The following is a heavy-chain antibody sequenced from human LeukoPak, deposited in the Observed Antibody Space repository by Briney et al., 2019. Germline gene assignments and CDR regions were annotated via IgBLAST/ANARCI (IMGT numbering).Heavy chain of an antibody. CDR1: GFTFSILD. Sequence: PGGSLRLSCAASGFTFSILDMSWVRQAPGKGLEWVSAISGNGGRTYYADSVKGRFTISADNAESSLYLQMDSLRAEDTAVYYCVRGFLMSFGELLSNPFGVWGQGTMVTVSS. J-gene: IGHJ3*01. D-gene: IGHD3-10*01. V-gene: IGHV3-23*01. CDR3: VRGFLMSFGELLSNPFGV. CDR2: ISGNGGRT.